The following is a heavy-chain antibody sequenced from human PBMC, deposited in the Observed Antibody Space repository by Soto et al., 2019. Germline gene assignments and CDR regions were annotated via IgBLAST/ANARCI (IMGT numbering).Heavy chain of an antibody. CDR3: ARDPWGDYGGNSVDY. J-gene: IGHJ4*02. CDR2: IYYSGST. Sequence: SETLSLTCTVSGGSISSGDYYWSWIRQPPGKGLEWIGYIYYSGSTYYNPSLKSRVTISVDTSKNQFSLKLSSVTAADTAVYYCARDPWGDYGGNSVDYWGQGTLVTVSS. V-gene: IGHV4-30-4*01. D-gene: IGHD4-17*01. CDR1: GGSISSGDYY.